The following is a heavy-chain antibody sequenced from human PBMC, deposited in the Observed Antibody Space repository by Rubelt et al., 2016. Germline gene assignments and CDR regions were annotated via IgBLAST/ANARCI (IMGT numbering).Heavy chain of an antibody. V-gene: IGHV4-59*08. CDR3: ASSWYRFDY. D-gene: IGHD6-13*01. Sequence: QVQLQESGPGLVKPSETLSLTCTVSGSSISTYYWSWIRQPPGKGLEWIGYIYYSGSTHYTPSLKSRVTISVDTSKNQISRKRTSVTAADTAVYYCASSWYRFDYWGQGTRVTVSS. J-gene: IGHJ4*02. CDR1: GSSISTYY. CDR2: IYYSGST.